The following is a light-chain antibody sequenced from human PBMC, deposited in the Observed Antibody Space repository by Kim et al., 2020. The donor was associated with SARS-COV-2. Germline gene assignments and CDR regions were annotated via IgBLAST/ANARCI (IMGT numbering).Light chain of an antibody. J-gene: IGKJ2*03. CDR2: LGS. V-gene: IGKV2-28*01. CDR1: HSLLHSNGYNY. CDR3: MQALQTPPS. Sequence: DIVMTQSPLSLPVTPGEPASISCRSSHSLLHSNGYNYLDWYLQKPGQSPQLLIYLGSNRASGVPDRFSGSGSGTDFTLKISRVEAEDVGVYYCMQALQTPPSFGKGNELEI.